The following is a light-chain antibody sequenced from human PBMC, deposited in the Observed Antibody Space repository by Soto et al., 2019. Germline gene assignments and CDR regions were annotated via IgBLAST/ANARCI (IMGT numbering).Light chain of an antibody. CDR2: ATS. Sequence: EIVMTQSPVTLSLSPGERATLSCRASQSVTSKLAWFQQKPGQAPRLLIYATSTRATGVPARFSGSGSGTEFTLTISSLQSEDFATYYCQQSYSTLTFGQGTRLEIK. V-gene: IGKV3-15*01. J-gene: IGKJ5*01. CDR3: QQSYSTLT. CDR1: QSVTSK.